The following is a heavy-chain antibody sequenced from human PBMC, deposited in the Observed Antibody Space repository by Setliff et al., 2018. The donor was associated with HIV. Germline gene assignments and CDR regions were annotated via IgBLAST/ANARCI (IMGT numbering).Heavy chain of an antibody. D-gene: IGHD2-2*01. CDR1: GDSINSGSYY. J-gene: IGHJ6*03. Sequence: SETLSLTCTVSGDSINSGSYYWSWIRQPAGEGLEWIGHIFTSGSTTYNPSLKSRVSISLDTSKNQFSLKVPSVTAADTAVYYCTRHAGRENQLPHTYYYYMDVWGKGATVTVSS. CDR2: IFTSGST. V-gene: IGHV4-61*09. CDR3: TRHAGRENQLPHTYYYYMDV.